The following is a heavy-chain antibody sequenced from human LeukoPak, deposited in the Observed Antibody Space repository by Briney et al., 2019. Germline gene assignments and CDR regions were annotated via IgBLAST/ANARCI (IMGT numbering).Heavy chain of an antibody. D-gene: IGHD2-15*01. CDR1: GYTFTVYY. CDR3: ARGGRAATQNIWFDP. J-gene: IGHJ5*02. V-gene: IGHV1-2*02. Sequence: ASVKVSFKASGYTFTVYYMHWVRQAPGQGLEWMGWINPNSGGTNYTQKFQGRVTMTRDTSISTAYMELSRLRSDDTAVYYRARGGRAATQNIWFDPWGQGTLVTVSS. CDR2: INPNSGGT.